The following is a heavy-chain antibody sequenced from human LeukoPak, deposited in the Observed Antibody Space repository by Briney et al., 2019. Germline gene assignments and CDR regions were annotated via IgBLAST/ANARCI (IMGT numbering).Heavy chain of an antibody. CDR3: ARDSAAGTPFGY. CDR2: IYSSGST. V-gene: IGHV4-59*01. CDR1: GGSISSYY. D-gene: IGHD6-13*01. J-gene: IGHJ4*02. Sequence: PSETLSLTCTVSGGSISSYYWSWIRQPPGKGLEWIGYIYSSGSTNYNPSLKSRVTISVDTSKNQFPLKLSSVTAADTAVYYCARDSAAGTPFGYWGQGTLVTVSS.